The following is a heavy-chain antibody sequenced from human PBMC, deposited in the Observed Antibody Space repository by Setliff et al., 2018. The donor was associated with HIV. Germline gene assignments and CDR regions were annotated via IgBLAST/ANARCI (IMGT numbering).Heavy chain of an antibody. CDR3: ARAGANGYGDVFAFGF. CDR2: IIPAFGTA. Sequence: SVKVSCKASGDTLSIHPISWVRQAPGRGLDWMGGIIPAFGTANYAQKFQGRVTITTDESTSTAYMELSSLRSEDTAVYYCARAGANGYGDVFAFGFWGQGTMVTVSS. V-gene: IGHV1-69*05. CDR1: GDTLSIHP. J-gene: IGHJ3*01. D-gene: IGHD4-17*01.